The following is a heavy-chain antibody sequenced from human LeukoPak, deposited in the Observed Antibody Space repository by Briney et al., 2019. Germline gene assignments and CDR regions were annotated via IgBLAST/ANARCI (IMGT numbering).Heavy chain of an antibody. CDR2: ISGSGGST. D-gene: IGHD3-22*01. Sequence: GGSLRLSCVVSGFTFSTSAMSWVRQAPGKGLEWVSGISGSGGSTYYADSVKGRFTSSRDNSKNTLYLQMNNLRAEDTAVYYCARGAAGTETDYYDSSGYYSYYFDYWGQGTLVTVSS. V-gene: IGHV3-23*01. CDR1: GFTFSTSA. CDR3: ARGAAGTETDYYDSSGYYSYYFDY. J-gene: IGHJ4*02.